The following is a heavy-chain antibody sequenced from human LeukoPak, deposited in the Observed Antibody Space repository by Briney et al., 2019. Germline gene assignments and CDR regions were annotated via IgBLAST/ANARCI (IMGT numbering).Heavy chain of an antibody. CDR2: ISGSGGST. Sequence: GGSLRLSCAASGFIFRNYAMSWVRQAPGKGLEWVSAISGSGGSTYYADSVKGRFTISRDNSKNTVYLQMNSLRGEDTAVYYCAKDLVYYDSSGSARGLFDPWGQGILVTVSS. CDR1: GFIFRNYA. CDR3: AKDLVYYDSSGSARGLFDP. J-gene: IGHJ5*02. V-gene: IGHV3-23*01. D-gene: IGHD3-22*01.